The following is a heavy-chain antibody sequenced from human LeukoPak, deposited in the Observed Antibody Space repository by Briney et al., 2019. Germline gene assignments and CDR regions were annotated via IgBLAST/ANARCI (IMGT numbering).Heavy chain of an antibody. CDR2: IYYSGST. Sequence: SETLSLTCTASGGSISSSSYYWGWIRQPPGKGLEWIGSIYYSGSTYYNPSLKSRVTISVDTSKNQFSLKLSSVTAADTAVYYCARISGWYGVTGWGQGTLVTVSS. V-gene: IGHV4-39*07. D-gene: IGHD6-19*01. J-gene: IGHJ4*02. CDR3: ARISGWYGVTG. CDR1: GGSISSSSYY.